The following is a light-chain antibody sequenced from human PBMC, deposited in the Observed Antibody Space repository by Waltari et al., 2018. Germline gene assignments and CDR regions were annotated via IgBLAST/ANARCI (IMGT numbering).Light chain of an antibody. J-gene: IGKJ1*01. V-gene: IGKV3-20*01. CDR3: QKYGTLPAT. Sequence: EIVLTQSPGTLSLSPGERATLSCRASQSVIKYLAWYQQKPGQAPRLLIYDASTRATGIPDRVSGSGWGTDFSLTISRLEPEDFAVYYCQKYGTLPATFGQGTKVQMK. CDR2: DAS. CDR1: QSVIKY.